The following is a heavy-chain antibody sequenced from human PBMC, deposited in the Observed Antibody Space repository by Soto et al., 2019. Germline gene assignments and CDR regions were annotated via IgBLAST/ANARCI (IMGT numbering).Heavy chain of an antibody. D-gene: IGHD3-10*01. CDR1: GFTFSTNW. V-gene: IGHV3-7*01. J-gene: IGHJ6*02. Sequence: EVQLVESGGGLVQPGGSLRLSCVASGFTFSTNWMGWVRQAPGKGLEWVADINPDGSAKHYVDSVKGRFTISRDNAKKSLYLQMDSLRAEDAAVYYCVAENTLLVSGGRVMDVWGQGTTVTVSS. CDR3: VAENTLLVSGGRVMDV. CDR2: INPDGSAK.